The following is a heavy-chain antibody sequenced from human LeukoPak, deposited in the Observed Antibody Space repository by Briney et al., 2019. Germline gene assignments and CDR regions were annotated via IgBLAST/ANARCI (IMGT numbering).Heavy chain of an antibody. Sequence: SETLSLTCTVSGGSISSYYWSWIRQPPGKGLEWIEYIYYSGSTNYNPSLKSRVTISVDTSKNQFSLKLSSVTAADTAVYYCARVGASCWYGVEYYFDYWGQGTLVTVYS. V-gene: IGHV4-59*01. CDR3: ARVGASCWYGVEYYFDY. CDR2: IYYSGST. J-gene: IGHJ4*02. CDR1: GGSISSYY. D-gene: IGHD6-19*01.